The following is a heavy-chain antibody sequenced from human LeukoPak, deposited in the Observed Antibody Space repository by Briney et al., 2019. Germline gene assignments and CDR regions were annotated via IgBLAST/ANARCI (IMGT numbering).Heavy chain of an antibody. CDR2: ISRSRSII. J-gene: IGHJ3*02. Sequence: PGGSLRLSCAASGFTFAEYPMHWVRQAPGKGLEWFSGISRSRSIIEYEDSVRGRFTISRDNAKNSLFLQMNSLRAEDSAMYYCVRDHVGGSCVDCPLGDAFDTWGQGTMVTVSS. CDR1: GFTFAEYP. D-gene: IGHD2-15*01. V-gene: IGHV3-9*01. CDR3: VRDHVGGSCVDCPLGDAFDT.